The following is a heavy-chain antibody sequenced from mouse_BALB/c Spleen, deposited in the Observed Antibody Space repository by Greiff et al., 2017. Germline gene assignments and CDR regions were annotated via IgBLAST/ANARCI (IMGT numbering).Heavy chain of an antibody. Sequence: QVQLQQSGAELMKPGASVKISCKATGYTFSSYWIEWVKQRPGHGLEWIGEILPGSGSTNYNEKFKGKATFTADTSSNTAYMQLSSLTSEDSAVYYCARSGLRRGWFAYWGQGTLVTVSA. J-gene: IGHJ3*01. V-gene: IGHV1-9*01. CDR2: ILPGSGST. D-gene: IGHD2-2*01. CDR1: GYTFSSYW. CDR3: ARSGLRRGWFAY.